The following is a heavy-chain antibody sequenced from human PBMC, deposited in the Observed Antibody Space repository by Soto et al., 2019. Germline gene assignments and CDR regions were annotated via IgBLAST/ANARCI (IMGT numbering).Heavy chain of an antibody. D-gene: IGHD3-16*01. V-gene: IGHV3-23*01. CDR2: FTGRSAVT. CDR1: GLTLRSYA. J-gene: IGHJ5*02. CDR3: AKGGPFTGGFDP. Sequence: EGQLLKSGGDLVQPGGSLSLSCAGSGLTLRSYAMTWIRQTPEKALEWVWTFTGRSAVTSYADSVNGRFTVSRDNSKNTLDLQMNSLRPDDTAIYHCAKGGPFTGGFDPCGQGTLVTVAA.